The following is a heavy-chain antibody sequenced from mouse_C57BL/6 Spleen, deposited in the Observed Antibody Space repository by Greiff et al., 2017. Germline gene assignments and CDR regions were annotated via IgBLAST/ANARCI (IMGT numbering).Heavy chain of an antibody. Sequence: QVQLQQSGPELVKPGASVKISCKASGYAFSSSWMNWVKQRPGKGLEWIGRIYPGDGGTNYNGKFKGKATLTADKSSSTAYMQLSSLTSEDSAVYFCARRTYYCVDYWGQGTSVTVSS. CDR1: GYAFSSSW. V-gene: IGHV1-82*01. J-gene: IGHJ4*01. CDR3: ARRTYYCVDY. CDR2: IYPGDGGT.